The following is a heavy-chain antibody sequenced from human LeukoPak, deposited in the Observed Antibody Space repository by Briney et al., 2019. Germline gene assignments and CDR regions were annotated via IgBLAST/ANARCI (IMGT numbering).Heavy chain of an antibody. CDR3: ARWRGVYYYDSSGYDENDAFDI. V-gene: IGHV4-59*01. J-gene: IGHJ3*02. Sequence: SETLSLACTVSGGSISSYYWSWIRQPPGKGLEWIGYIYYSGSTNYNPSLKSRVTISVDTSKNQFSLKLSSVTAADTAVYYCARWRGVYYYDSSGYDENDAFDIWGQGTMVTVSS. D-gene: IGHD3-22*01. CDR1: GGSISSYY. CDR2: IYYSGST.